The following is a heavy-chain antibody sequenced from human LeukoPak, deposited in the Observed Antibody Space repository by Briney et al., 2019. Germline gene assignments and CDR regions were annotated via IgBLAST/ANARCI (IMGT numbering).Heavy chain of an antibody. J-gene: IGHJ4*02. Sequence: GGSLRLSCAASGFILSTHGTHWVRQAPGKGLEWVAGMWYDGSREDYADSVKGRFTISRDMSKNTLNLQMNSLRVEDTAMFYCARDLSFGSLDFRGQGTLVTVSS. CDR2: MWYDGSRE. CDR1: GFILSTHG. D-gene: IGHD1-26*01. V-gene: IGHV3-33*01. CDR3: ARDLSFGSLDF.